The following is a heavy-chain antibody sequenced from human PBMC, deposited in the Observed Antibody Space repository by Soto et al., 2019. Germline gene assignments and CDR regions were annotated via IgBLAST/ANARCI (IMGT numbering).Heavy chain of an antibody. CDR2: ISAYNGNT. Sequence: ASVKVSCKASGYTFTSYGISWVRQAPGQGLEWMGWISAYNGNTNYAQKFQGRVTLTTETSTTTAYMELRSLRSDDTAVYYCARRAGGDTIFYYYYGMDVWGQGTTVTVSS. V-gene: IGHV1-18*01. CDR3: ARRAGGDTIFYYYYGMDV. J-gene: IGHJ6*02. CDR1: GYTFTSYG. D-gene: IGHD3-3*01.